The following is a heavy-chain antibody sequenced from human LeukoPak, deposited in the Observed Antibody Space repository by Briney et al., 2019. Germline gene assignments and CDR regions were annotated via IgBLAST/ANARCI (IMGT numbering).Heavy chain of an antibody. CDR2: ISGDGGST. Sequence: PGGTLRLSCAASGFTFGDYAVHWVRRAPAKGLEGVSLISGDGGSTYYADAVKGGFNISRDNSKNSLYLQMHSLITEDSAVFYCARGPLLRLGELLDYWGQGPLVPVSS. J-gene: IGHJ4*02. V-gene: IGHV3-43*02. CDR1: GFTFGDYA. CDR3: ARGPLLRLGELLDY. D-gene: IGHD3-16*01.